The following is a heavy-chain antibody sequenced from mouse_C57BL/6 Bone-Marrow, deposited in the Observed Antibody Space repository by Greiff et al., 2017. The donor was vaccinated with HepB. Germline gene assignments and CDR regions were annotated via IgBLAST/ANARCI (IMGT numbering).Heavy chain of an antibody. Sequence: EVQLQQSGPELVKPGASVKISCKASGSMFTDYYMNWVKQSQGKSHEWIGDINPNNGGTSYNQKFKGKATLTVDKSSSTANMELRSLTSEDSAVYYCARKEDGYYLYAMDYWGQGTSVTVSS. D-gene: IGHD2-3*01. CDR3: ARKEDGYYLYAMDY. J-gene: IGHJ4*01. CDR1: GSMFTDYY. CDR2: INPNNGGT. V-gene: IGHV1-26*01.